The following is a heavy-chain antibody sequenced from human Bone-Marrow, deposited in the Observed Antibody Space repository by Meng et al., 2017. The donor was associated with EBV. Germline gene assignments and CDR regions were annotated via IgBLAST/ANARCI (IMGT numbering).Heavy chain of an antibody. CDR1: GFTLSDYY. Sequence: QVQLVESGGGLVKPGGSLGLSCAASGFTLSDYYMSWIRQAPGKGLEWVSHISNSGSIIYYAASVKGRFTISRDNAKNSLYLQMSSLRAEDTAVYYCASYHGSGSSIDYWGQGTLVTVSS. D-gene: IGHD3-10*01. CDR2: ISNSGSII. J-gene: IGHJ4*02. CDR3: ASYHGSGSSIDY. V-gene: IGHV3-11*01.